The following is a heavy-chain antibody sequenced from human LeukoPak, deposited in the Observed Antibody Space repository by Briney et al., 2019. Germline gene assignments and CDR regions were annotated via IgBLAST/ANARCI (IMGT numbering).Heavy chain of an antibody. J-gene: IGHJ2*01. V-gene: IGHV3-21*01. D-gene: IGHD2-2*03. CDR1: GFTLSSDS. CDR3: ARVNGAHWIGWGYFDL. Sequence: GGSLRLSCAASGFTLSSDSTNWVRHAPEKGLEWVSCICSSSGNTYYADSVKSRFTISRDNAKNPLYLQLSSVTAEDTAVHYCARVNGAHWIGWGYFDLWGRGTLVTVSS. CDR2: ICSSSGNT.